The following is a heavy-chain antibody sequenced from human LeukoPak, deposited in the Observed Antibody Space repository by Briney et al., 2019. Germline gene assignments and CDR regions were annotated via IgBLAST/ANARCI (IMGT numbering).Heavy chain of an antibody. Sequence: SVTVSCKSSVFTFTSSAMQWVRQARGQRLEWIGWIVVGSGNTNYAQKFQERVTITRDMSTSTAYMELSSLRSEDTAVYYCAAVQMVYARGAWNWGQGTLVTVSS. CDR2: IVVGSGNT. D-gene: IGHD2-8*01. V-gene: IGHV1-58*02. CDR3: AAVQMVYARGAWN. CDR1: VFTFTSSA. J-gene: IGHJ4*02.